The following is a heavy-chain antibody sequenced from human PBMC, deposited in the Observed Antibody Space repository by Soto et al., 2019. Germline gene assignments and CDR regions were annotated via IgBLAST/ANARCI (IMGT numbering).Heavy chain of an antibody. Sequence: PGGSLRLSCAASGFTFSSYSMNWVRQAPGKGLEWVSSISSSSSYIYYADSVKGRFTISRDNAKNSLYLQMNSLRAEDTAVYYCARVKDSSSVNWFDPWGQGTLVTVSS. V-gene: IGHV3-21*01. CDR1: GFTFSSYS. CDR3: ARVKDSSSVNWFDP. J-gene: IGHJ5*02. CDR2: ISSSSSYI. D-gene: IGHD6-6*01.